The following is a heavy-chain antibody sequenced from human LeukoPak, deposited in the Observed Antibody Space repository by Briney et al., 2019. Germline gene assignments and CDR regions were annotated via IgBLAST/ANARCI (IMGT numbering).Heavy chain of an antibody. V-gene: IGHV6-1*01. CDR2: TYYRSKWYN. Sequence: SQTLSLSCAISGDIVSSNSVTWNWIRQSPSRGLEWLGRTYYRSKWYNDYAVSVKSRITINPDTSKNQFSLQLNSVTPEDTAVYYCARARREEMATIQGTFDYWGQGTLVTVSS. D-gene: IGHD5-24*01. CDR3: ARARREEMATIQGTFDY. J-gene: IGHJ4*02. CDR1: GDIVSSNSVT.